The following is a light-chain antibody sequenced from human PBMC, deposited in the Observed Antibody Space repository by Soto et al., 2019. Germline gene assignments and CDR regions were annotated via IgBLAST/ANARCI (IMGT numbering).Light chain of an antibody. CDR2: DAS. V-gene: IGKV3-11*01. J-gene: IGKJ1*01. Sequence: EIVLTQSPGTLSLSPGERATLSCRASQSIGLAIAWYQHKPGQAPRLLIFDASNRATGIPARFSGSGSGTDFTLTISSLEPEDFAVYYCQQRSNWPPWTFGQGTKVDIK. CDR3: QQRSNWPPWT. CDR1: QSIGLA.